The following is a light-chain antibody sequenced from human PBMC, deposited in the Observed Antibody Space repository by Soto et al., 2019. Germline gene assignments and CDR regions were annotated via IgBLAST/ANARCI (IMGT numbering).Light chain of an antibody. CDR2: AAS. CDR3: QQSYSTPPWT. J-gene: IGKJ1*01. CDR1: QDINNW. V-gene: IGKV1-39*01. Sequence: GDRVTITCRASQDINNWLAWYQQKPGKAPKLLIYAASSLQSGVPSRFSGSGSGTDFTLTISSLQPEDFATYYCQQSYSTPPWTFGQGTKVDIK.